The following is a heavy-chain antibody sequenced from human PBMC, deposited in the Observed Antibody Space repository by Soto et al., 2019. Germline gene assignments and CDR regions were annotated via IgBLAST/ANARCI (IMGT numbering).Heavy chain of an antibody. V-gene: IGHV3-9*01. Sequence: DVQLVESGGGLVQPGRSLRLSCAASGFTFDDYAMHWVRQAPGKGLEWVSGISWNSGSIGYADSVKGRFTISRDNAKNSLYLQMNSLRAEDTALYYCAKDSGKFQGDFDYWGQGTLVTVSS. CDR1: GFTFDDYA. CDR2: ISWNSGSI. D-gene: IGHD3-10*01. CDR3: AKDSGKFQGDFDY. J-gene: IGHJ4*02.